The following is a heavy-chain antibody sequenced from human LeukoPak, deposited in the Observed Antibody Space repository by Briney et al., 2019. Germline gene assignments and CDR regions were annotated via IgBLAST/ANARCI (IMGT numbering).Heavy chain of an antibody. CDR3: ARSSYYDGSGSYYHAFDI. D-gene: IGHD3-10*01. CDR2: IYYSGST. V-gene: IGHV4-59*01. J-gene: IGHJ3*02. CDR1: GGSISSYY. Sequence: KPSESLSLTCTVSGGSISSYYWNWIRQPPGKGLEWIGYIYYSGSTNHNPSLRSRVTISVDTSNNQFSLKLSSVTAADTAVYYCARSSYYDGSGSYYHAFDIWGQGAMVGVSS.